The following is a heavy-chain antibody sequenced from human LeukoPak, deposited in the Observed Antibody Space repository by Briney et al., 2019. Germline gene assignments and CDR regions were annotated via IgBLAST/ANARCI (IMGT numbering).Heavy chain of an antibody. J-gene: IGHJ5*02. D-gene: IGHD3-10*01. CDR1: GYTFTGYY. Sequence: GASVKVSCKASGYTFTGYYMHWVRQAPGQGLEWMGWINPNSGGTNYAQKFQGRVTMTRDTSISTAYMGLSRLRSDDTAVYYCARGAPPVLLWFGESLGNWFDPWGQGTLVTVSS. V-gene: IGHV1-2*02. CDR3: ARGAPPVLLWFGESLGNWFDP. CDR2: INPNSGGT.